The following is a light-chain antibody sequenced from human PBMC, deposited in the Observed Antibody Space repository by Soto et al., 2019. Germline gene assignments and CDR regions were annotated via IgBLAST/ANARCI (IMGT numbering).Light chain of an antibody. CDR3: QQYDSSPRT. V-gene: IGKV3-20*01. CDR1: QSVSGN. CDR2: RTS. J-gene: IGKJ1*01. Sequence: IVMTQSPVTLSVSPGERATLSCRASQSVSGNLAWYQQKPGQAPRLLIYRTSNRATGIPDRFSGSGSGTDFTLTISRLEPEDFAVYWCQQYDSSPRTFGQGTKVDIK.